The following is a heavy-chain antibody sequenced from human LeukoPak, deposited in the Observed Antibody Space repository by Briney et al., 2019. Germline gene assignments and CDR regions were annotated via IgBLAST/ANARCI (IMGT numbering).Heavy chain of an antibody. CDR2: ISSSSSTI. Sequence: GGSLRLSCAASGFTFSSYSMNWVHQAPGKGLEWVSYISSSSSTIYYADSVKGRFTISRDNAKNSLYLQMNSLRDEDTAVYYCARDPRTVTTYYFDYWGQGTLVTVSS. CDR3: ARDPRTVTTYYFDY. J-gene: IGHJ4*02. D-gene: IGHD4-17*01. V-gene: IGHV3-48*02. CDR1: GFTFSSYS.